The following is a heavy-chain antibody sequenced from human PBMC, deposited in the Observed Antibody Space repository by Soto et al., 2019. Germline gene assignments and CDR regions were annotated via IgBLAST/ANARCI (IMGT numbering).Heavy chain of an antibody. J-gene: IGHJ6*03. D-gene: IGHD6-6*01. CDR2: ISAYNGNT. Sequence: ASVKVSCKASGYTFTSYGISWVRQAPGQGLEWMGWISAYNGNTNYAQKLQGRVTMTTDTSTSTAYMGLRSLRSDDTAVYYCARVSRIAARGTPYYYYYYMDVWGKGTTVTVSS. CDR1: GYTFTSYG. V-gene: IGHV1-18*01. CDR3: ARVSRIAARGTPYYYYYYMDV.